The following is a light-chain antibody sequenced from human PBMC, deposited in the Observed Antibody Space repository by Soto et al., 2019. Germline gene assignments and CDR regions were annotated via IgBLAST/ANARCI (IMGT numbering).Light chain of an antibody. V-gene: IGKV1-9*01. CDR3: QHLKTYPQT. CDR1: QGISSY. CDR2: SAS. J-gene: IGKJ1*01. Sequence: DFQLTQSPSFLSASIGDRVTITCRASQGISSYLAWYQQKPGKPPKLLIYSASTLQSGVPSRFSGSGSGTEFTLTISSLQPEDFATYYCQHLKTYPQTFDQGTKVEIK.